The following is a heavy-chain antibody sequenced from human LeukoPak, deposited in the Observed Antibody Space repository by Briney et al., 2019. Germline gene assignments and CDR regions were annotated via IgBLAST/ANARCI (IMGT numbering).Heavy chain of an antibody. CDR1: GFTFSNYA. Sequence: GGSLRLSCAASGFTFSNYAMSWVRQAPGKGLEWVSFTSGSGKSTYYADSVKGRFTISRDNSKSTLYLQMSSLRAEDTAVYYCAKGMASGWYFPFDYWGQGTLATVSS. CDR2: TSGSGKST. D-gene: IGHD6-19*01. CDR3: AKGMASGWYFPFDY. V-gene: IGHV3-23*01. J-gene: IGHJ4*02.